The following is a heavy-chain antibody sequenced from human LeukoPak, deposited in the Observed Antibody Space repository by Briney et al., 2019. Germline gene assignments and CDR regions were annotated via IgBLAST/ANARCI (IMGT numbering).Heavy chain of an antibody. V-gene: IGHV4-34*01. CDR3: ARGGYSSGWYKGDYYYYMDV. CDR1: GGSFSDYY. CDR2: INHSGST. Sequence: SETLSLTCVVYGGSFSDYYWSWIRQPPGKGLEWIGEINHSGSTHYNPSLKSRVTMSVDTSKNQFSLRLSSVTAADTAVYYCARGGYSSGWYKGDYYYYMDVWGKGTTVTISS. J-gene: IGHJ6*03. D-gene: IGHD6-19*01.